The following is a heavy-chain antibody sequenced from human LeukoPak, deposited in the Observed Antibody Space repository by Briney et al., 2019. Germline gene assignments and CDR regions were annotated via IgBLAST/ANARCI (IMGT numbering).Heavy chain of an antibody. Sequence: GGSLRLSCAASGFTFSSYSMNWVRQAPGKGLEWVSSISSSSSYIYYADSVKGRFTISRDNSKNTLYLQMNSLRAEDTAVYYCAKILVVITDLFDYWGQGTLVTVSS. CDR2: ISSSSSYI. CDR3: AKILVVITDLFDY. V-gene: IGHV3-21*04. CDR1: GFTFSSYS. J-gene: IGHJ4*02. D-gene: IGHD3-22*01.